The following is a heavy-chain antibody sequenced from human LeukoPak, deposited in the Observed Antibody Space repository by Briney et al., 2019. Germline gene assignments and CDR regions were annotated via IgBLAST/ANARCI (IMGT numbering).Heavy chain of an antibody. V-gene: IGHV1-46*01. CDR3: AREDIVVVVAATPSPFDP. D-gene: IGHD2-15*01. CDR2: TNPSGGST. J-gene: IGHJ5*02. CDR1: GYTFTSYY. Sequence: ASVKVSCKASGYTFTSYYMHWVRQAPGQGLEWMGITNPSGGSTSYAQKFQGRVTMTRDTSTSTVYMELSSLRSEDTAVYYCAREDIVVVVAATPSPFDPWGQGTLVTVSS.